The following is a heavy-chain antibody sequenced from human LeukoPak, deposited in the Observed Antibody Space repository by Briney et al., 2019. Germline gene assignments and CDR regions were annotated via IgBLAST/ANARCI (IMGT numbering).Heavy chain of an antibody. V-gene: IGHV3-21*05. CDR2: ISGSGSDI. J-gene: IGHJ4*02. D-gene: IGHD1-26*01. CDR1: GFTFSFYS. CDR3: ARDIGGSYSAIDY. Sequence: PGGSLRLSCAGSGFTFSFYSLNWVRQALGRGLEWVSFISGSGSDIFYADSVKGRFTISRDNAKNSVSLQMDSLRGDDTAVYYCARDIGGSYSAIDYWGQGTLVTVSS.